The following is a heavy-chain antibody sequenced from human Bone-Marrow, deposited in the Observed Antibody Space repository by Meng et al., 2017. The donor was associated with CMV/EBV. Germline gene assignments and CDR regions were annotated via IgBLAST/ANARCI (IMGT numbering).Heavy chain of an antibody. D-gene: IGHD5-12*01. CDR3: ARNSGYAYYYYYGMDV. CDR1: GFTFSSYA. CDR2: ISGSGGST. V-gene: IGHV3-23*01. J-gene: IGHJ6*02. Sequence: GESLKISCAASGFTFSSYAMSWVRQAPGKGLEWVSAISGSGGSTYYADSAKGRFTVSRDNSKNTLYLQMNILRAEDTAVYYCARNSGYAYYYYYGMDVWGQGTTVTVSS.